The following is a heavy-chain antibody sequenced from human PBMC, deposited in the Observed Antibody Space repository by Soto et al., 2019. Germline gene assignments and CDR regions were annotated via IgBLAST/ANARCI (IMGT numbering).Heavy chain of an antibody. V-gene: IGHV3-21*01. D-gene: IGHD3-22*01. J-gene: IGHJ4*02. CDR1: GFTFSSYN. CDR2: RSSRSNHI. CDR3: AKDALQYDDSDGRHAG. Sequence: GGSLRLSCAGSGFTFSSYNMNWVRQAPGQGLEWVSSRSSRSNHIFHADSVKGRFTISRDNAKNSLYLQMNSLKAEDTAVYYCAKDALQYDDSDGRHAGWGPGTLVTVSS.